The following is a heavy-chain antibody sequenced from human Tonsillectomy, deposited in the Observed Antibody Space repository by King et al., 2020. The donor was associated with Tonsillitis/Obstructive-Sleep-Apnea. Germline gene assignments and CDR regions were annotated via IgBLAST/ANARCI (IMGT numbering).Heavy chain of an antibody. D-gene: IGHD2-2*01. CDR3: ARGEIASSRNFDY. J-gene: IGHJ4*02. Sequence: VQLQQWGAVLLKPSETLSLTCAVYGGSFSGYYWSWIRQPPGKGLEWIGEINHSGSTNYNPSLKSRVTISVDTSKNQFSLKLSSVTAADTAVYYCARGEIASSRNFDYWGQGTLVTVSS. CDR1: GGSFSGYY. V-gene: IGHV4-34*01. CDR2: INHSGST.